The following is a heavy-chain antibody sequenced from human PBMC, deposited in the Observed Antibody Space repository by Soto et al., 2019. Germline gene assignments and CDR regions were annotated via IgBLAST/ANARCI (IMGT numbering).Heavy chain of an antibody. CDR1: GDSVSSNSAA. CDR3: ARVDTAMVTGYYGMDV. V-gene: IGHV6-1*01. D-gene: IGHD5-18*01. CDR2: TYYRSKWYN. J-gene: IGHJ6*02. Sequence: SQTLSLTCAISGDSVSSNSAAWNWIRQSPSRGLEWLGRTYYRSKWYNDYAVSVKSRITINPDTSKNQFSPQLNSVTPEDTAVYYCARVDTAMVTGYYGMDVWGQGITVTVSS.